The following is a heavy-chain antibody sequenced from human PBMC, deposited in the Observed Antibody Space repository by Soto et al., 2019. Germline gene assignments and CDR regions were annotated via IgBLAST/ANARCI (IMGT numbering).Heavy chain of an antibody. J-gene: IGHJ5*02. D-gene: IGHD6-13*01. Sequence: EVQLVQSGAEVKKPGESLRISCKGSGYSFTSYWINWVRQMPGKGLEWMGRIDPSDSYTNYRPSVQGHVTISADKSISTTCLQWSSLKASDTAMYYCARRHSSSSAFDPWGQGTLVTVSS. CDR3: ARRHSSSSAFDP. CDR1: GYSFTSYW. CDR2: IDPSDSYT. V-gene: IGHV5-10-1*01.